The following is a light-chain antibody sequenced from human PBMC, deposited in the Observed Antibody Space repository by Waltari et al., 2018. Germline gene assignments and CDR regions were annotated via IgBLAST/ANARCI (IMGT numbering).Light chain of an antibody. CDR1: RGRIASDY. V-gene: IGLV6-57*03. J-gene: IGLJ2*01. Sequence: NFMLTQPRGVSESPGKTVTISCTRNRGRIASDYVQWFQQRPGSAPTIVIYEDNQRPSGVPDRFSGSIDSSSNSASLTISGLKTEDEADYYCQSYDTGTWFFGGGTRLTVL. CDR2: EDN. CDR3: QSYDTGTWF.